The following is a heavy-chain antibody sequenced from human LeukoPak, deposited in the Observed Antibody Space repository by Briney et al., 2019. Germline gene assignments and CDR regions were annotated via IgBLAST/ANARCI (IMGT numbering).Heavy chain of an antibody. CDR1: GFTVSSNY. Sequence: TGGSLRLSCAASGFTVSSNYMSWVRQAPGKGLEWVGFITTKTFGGTTEYAASVKGRFTVSRDDSKSIAYLQMNSLRTEDTAMYYCTRDPRYCSGGNCPHTADYWGQGTLVTVSS. CDR2: ITTKTFGGTT. CDR3: TRDPRYCSGGNCPHTADY. J-gene: IGHJ4*02. V-gene: IGHV3-71*01. D-gene: IGHD2-15*01.